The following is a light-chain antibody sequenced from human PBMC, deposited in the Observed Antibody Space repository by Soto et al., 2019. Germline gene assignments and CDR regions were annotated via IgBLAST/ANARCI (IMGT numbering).Light chain of an antibody. CDR1: SGHNSYA. Sequence: QLVLTQPPSASASLGASVKLTCTLSSGHNSYAIAWHQQQPEKGPRYLMKVNSDGSHSKGDGIPDRFSGSSSGAERYLTISSLQSEDEADYYCQTWSTDIRVFGGGTQLTVL. J-gene: IGLJ3*02. CDR3: QTWSTDIRV. CDR2: VNSDGSH. V-gene: IGLV4-69*01.